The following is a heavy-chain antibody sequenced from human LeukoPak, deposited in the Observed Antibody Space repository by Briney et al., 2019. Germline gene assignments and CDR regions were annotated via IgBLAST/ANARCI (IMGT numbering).Heavy chain of an antibody. CDR3: ARGGLITIFGVASSLDY. J-gene: IGHJ4*02. D-gene: IGHD3-3*01. Sequence: PSETLPLTCAVYGGSFSGYYWSWIRQPPGKGLEWIGEINHSGSTNYNPSLKSRVTISVDTSKNQFSLKLSSVTAADTAVYYCARGGLITIFGVASSLDYWGQGTLVTVSS. CDR2: INHSGST. CDR1: GGSFSGYY. V-gene: IGHV4-34*01.